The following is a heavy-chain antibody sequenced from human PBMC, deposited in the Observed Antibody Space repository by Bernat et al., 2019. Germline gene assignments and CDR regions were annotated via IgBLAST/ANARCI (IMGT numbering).Heavy chain of an antibody. CDR2: ISGDGNNI. D-gene: IGHD2/OR15-2a*01. V-gene: IGHV3-43*02. CDR1: GFTFDAFS. J-gene: IGHJ4*02. Sequence: EVQLVVSGGVVVQPGGSLRLSCAASGFTFDAFSMHWVRQAPGKGLEWVSLISGDGNNIHYADSVKVRFTISRDNNKKSRYLQMNSLRTEDNGFYYCAKGIGPGDYLVDYWGQGTLVTVSS. CDR3: AKGIGPGDYLVDY.